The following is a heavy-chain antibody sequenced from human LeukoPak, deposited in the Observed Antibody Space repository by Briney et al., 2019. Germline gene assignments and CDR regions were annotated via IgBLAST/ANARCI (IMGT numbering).Heavy chain of an antibody. CDR2: ISSSSSYI. CDR1: GFTFSSYA. CDR3: ARENLWFGEFNWFDP. Sequence: GGSLRLSCAPSGFTFSSYAMGWVRQAPGKGLEWVSSISSSSSYIYYADSVKGRFTISRDNAKNSLYLQMNSLRAEDTAVYYCARENLWFGEFNWFDPWGQGTLVTVSS. V-gene: IGHV3-21*01. D-gene: IGHD3-10*01. J-gene: IGHJ5*02.